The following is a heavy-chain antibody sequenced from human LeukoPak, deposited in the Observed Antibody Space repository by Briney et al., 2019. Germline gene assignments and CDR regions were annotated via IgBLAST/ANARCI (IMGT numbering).Heavy chain of an antibody. CDR3: ARTRAGYNVIDY. V-gene: IGHV3-53*01. CDR1: GFTVSSNY. J-gene: IGHJ4*02. Sequence: GGSLRLSCAASGFTVSSNYMSWVRQAPGNGLEWVSVIYSGGSTFYADSVKGRFTVSRDNSRNTLFLQMNSLRAEDTAVYYCARTRAGYNVIDYRGQGTLVTVSS. D-gene: IGHD3-9*01. CDR2: IYSGGST.